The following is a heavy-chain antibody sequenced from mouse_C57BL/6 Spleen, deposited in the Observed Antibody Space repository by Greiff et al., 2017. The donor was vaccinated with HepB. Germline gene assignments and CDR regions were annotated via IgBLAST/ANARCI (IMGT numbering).Heavy chain of an antibody. CDR2: IYPSDSET. D-gene: IGHD2-4*01. V-gene: IGHV1-61*01. CDR3: ARDGGLRRETYFDV. Sequence: QVQLQQPGAELVRPGSSVKLSCKASGYTFTSYWMDWVKQRPGQGLEWIGNIYPSDSETHYNQKFKDKATLTVDKSSSTAYMQLSSLTSEDSAVYYCARDGGLRRETYFDVWGTGTTVTVSS. J-gene: IGHJ1*03. CDR1: GYTFTSYW.